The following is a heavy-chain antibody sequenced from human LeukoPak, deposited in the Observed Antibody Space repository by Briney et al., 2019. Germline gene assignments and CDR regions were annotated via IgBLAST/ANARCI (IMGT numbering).Heavy chain of an antibody. J-gene: IGHJ5*02. CDR2: IIPIFGTA. CDR1: GGTFSTYA. V-gene: IGHV1-69*05. Sequence: SVKVSCKASGGTFSTYAISWVRQAPGQGLEWMGRIIPIFGTANYAQKFQGRVTITTDESTSTGYMELSSLKSEDTAVYYCAGGYCSGGSCYNWFDPWGQGTLVTVSS. CDR3: AGGYCSGGSCYNWFDP. D-gene: IGHD2-15*01.